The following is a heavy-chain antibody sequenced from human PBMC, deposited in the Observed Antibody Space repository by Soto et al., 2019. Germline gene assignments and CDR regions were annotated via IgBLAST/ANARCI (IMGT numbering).Heavy chain of an antibody. V-gene: IGHV4-4*07. CDR3: ARDLDSSGFSPDWFDP. CDR2: IYTGGSI. J-gene: IGHJ5*02. Sequence: SETLSLSCNVSGGSLSNYYWSWIRQPTGKGLEWIGRIYTGGSINYNPSLKSRVTMSVDTSKQQFSLKLTSVTAADTAVYYCARDLDSSGFSPDWFDPWGQGTLVT. CDR1: GGSLSNYY. D-gene: IGHD3-22*01.